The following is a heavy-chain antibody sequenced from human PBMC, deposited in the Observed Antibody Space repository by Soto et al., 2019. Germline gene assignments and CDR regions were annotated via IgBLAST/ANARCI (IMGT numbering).Heavy chain of an antibody. CDR2: IIPIFGTA. V-gene: IGHV1-69*01. J-gene: IGHJ5*02. D-gene: IGHD6-6*01. CDR3: AGSEGDSSSSTGWFDP. CDR1: GGTFSSYA. Sequence: QVQLVQSGAEVKKPGSSVKVSCKASGGTFSSYAISWVRQAPGQGLEWMGGIIPIFGTANYAQKFQGRVTITADESTSTAYMELSRLRSEDTAVYYWAGSEGDSSSSTGWFDPWGQGTLVTVSS.